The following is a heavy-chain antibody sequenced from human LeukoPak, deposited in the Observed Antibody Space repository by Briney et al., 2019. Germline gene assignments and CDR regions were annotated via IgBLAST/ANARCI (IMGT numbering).Heavy chain of an antibody. CDR2: IYGDGSFT. J-gene: IGHJ4*02. CDR3: ARFPAGGNSY. V-gene: IGHV3-74*01. Sequence: PGGSLRLSCAASGFTFSNFWMHWVRQAPGKGLVWVALIYGDGSFTSYADSVKGRFTITRDNAKSTLYLQMNSLRVEDTAVYYCARFPAGGNSYWGQGTLVTVSS. D-gene: IGHD2/OR15-2a*01. CDR1: GFTFSNFW.